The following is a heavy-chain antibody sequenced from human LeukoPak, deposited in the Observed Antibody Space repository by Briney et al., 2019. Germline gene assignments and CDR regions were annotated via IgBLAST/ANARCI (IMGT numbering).Heavy chain of an antibody. CDR1: GGSFSGYY. CDR2: IYYSGST. CDR3: ARAIRTGLGIGSFDG. Sequence: SETLSLTCAVYGGSFSGYYWSWIRQPPGKGLEWIGSIYYSGSTYYNPSLKSRVTISVDTSKNQFSLRLNSLTAADTAVYYCARAIRTGLGIGSFDGWGQGTLVTVSS. D-gene: IGHD7-27*01. V-gene: IGHV4-34*01. J-gene: IGHJ4*02.